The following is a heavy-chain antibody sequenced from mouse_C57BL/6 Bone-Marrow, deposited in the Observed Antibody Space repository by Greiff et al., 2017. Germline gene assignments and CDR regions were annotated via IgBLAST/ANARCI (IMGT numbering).Heavy chain of an antibody. Sequence: VQLQESGPGLVQPSPSLSIPCTVSGFSFTSYGVHWVRQPPGKGLEWLGVIWSGGSTDYNAAFISRLSISKDNSKSQVFFKMNSLQADDTAIYYCAKDGYDPYAMDYWGQGTSVTVSS. V-gene: IGHV2-4*01. CDR3: AKDGYDPYAMDY. J-gene: IGHJ4*01. CDR1: GFSFTSYG. D-gene: IGHD2-2*01. CDR2: IWSGGST.